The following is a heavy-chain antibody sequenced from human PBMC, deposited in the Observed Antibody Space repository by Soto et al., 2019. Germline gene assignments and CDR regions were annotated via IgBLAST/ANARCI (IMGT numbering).Heavy chain of an antibody. V-gene: IGHV3-7*05. D-gene: IGHD2-15*01. Sequence: ESGGGLVQPGGSLRLSCAASGVTLSGYWMNWVRQAPGRGLEWVANIKYDGSEKYYVDSVKGRFTISRDNAKNSLYLQMNSLTVDDTAVYYCATSNCPLYWGQGTLVTVSS. CDR1: GVTLSGYW. J-gene: IGHJ4*02. CDR2: IKYDGSEK. CDR3: ATSNCPLY.